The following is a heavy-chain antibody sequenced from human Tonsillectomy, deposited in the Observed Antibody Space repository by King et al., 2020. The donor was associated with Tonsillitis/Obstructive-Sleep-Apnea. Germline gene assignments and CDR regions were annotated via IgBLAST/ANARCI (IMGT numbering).Heavy chain of an antibody. Sequence: VQLVESGGGLVQPGGSLKLSCAASGFTFSGSAMHWVRQASGKGLEWVGRIRSKANSYATAYAASVKGRFTISRDDSKNTPYLQMNSLNTEDTAVYYCTRRSLLPTPVTTNWRQATLVTVSS. CDR2: IRSKANSYAT. V-gene: IGHV3-73*02. CDR3: TRRSLLPTPVTTN. J-gene: IGHJ4*02. CDR1: GFTFSGSA. D-gene: IGHD4-17*01.